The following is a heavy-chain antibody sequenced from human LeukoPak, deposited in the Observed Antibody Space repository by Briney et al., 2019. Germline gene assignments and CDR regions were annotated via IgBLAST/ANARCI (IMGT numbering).Heavy chain of an antibody. Sequence: GRSLRLSCAASGFTFSSYAMHWVRQAPGKGLEWVSAISGSGGSTYYADSVKGRFTISRDNSKNTLYLQMNSLRAEDTAVYYCAKANYDILTGYLDYWGQGTLVTVSS. CDR2: ISGSGGST. V-gene: IGHV3-23*01. J-gene: IGHJ4*02. D-gene: IGHD3-9*01. CDR3: AKANYDILTGYLDY. CDR1: GFTFSSYA.